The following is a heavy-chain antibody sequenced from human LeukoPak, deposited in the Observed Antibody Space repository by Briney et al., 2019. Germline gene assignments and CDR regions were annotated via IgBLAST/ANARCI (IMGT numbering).Heavy chain of an antibody. Sequence: PSETLSLTCTVSGGSISSYYCSWIRQPPGKGLEWIGYIYYSGSTNYNPSLKSRVTISVDTSKNQFSLKLSSVTAADTAVYYCARADCSGGSCFSGGFDYWGQGTLVTVSS. V-gene: IGHV4-59*01. J-gene: IGHJ4*02. CDR2: IYYSGST. CDR3: ARADCSGGSCFSGGFDY. CDR1: GGSISSYY. D-gene: IGHD2-15*01.